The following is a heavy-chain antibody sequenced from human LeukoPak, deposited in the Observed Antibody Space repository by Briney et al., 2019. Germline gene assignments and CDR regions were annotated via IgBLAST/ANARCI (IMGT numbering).Heavy chain of an antibody. D-gene: IGHD1-26*01. J-gene: IGHJ4*02. V-gene: IGHV3-74*01. CDR3: ARPEGATLHFDY. CDR2: INSDGGST. Sequence: GGSLRLSCAASGFTFSSYWMHWVRQAPGKGLVWVSRINSDGGSTSYADSVKGRFTISRDNAKNTLYLQMNSLRAEDTAVYYCARPEGATLHFDYWGQGTLVTVSS. CDR1: GFTFSSYW.